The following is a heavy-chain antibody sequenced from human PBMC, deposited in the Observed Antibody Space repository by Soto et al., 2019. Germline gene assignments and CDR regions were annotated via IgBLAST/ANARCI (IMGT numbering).Heavy chain of an antibody. CDR3: ARDGGSSGRYYYGMDV. V-gene: IGHV3-33*01. CDR2: IWYDGSNK. D-gene: IGHD6-19*01. Sequence: QVQLVESGGGVVQPGRSLRLSCAASGFTFSSYGMHWVRQAPGKGLEWVAVIWYDGSNKYYADSVKGRFTISRDNSKNTLYLQRNSLRAEDTAVYYCARDGGSSGRYYYGMDVWGQGTTVTVSS. J-gene: IGHJ6*02. CDR1: GFTFSSYG.